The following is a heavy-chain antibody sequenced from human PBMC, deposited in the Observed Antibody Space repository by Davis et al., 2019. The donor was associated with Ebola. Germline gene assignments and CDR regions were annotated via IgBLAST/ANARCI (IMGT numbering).Heavy chain of an antibody. V-gene: IGHV3-23*01. Sequence: GESLKISCAASGFTFSSYAVHWVRLAPGKGLEWVSGISDSGTSSYYADSVKGRFTISRDNSESTVYLQMNSLRPEDTGVYFCVRIGQPGYSNSYVYFQHWGQGTLVTVSS. CDR1: GFTFSSYA. J-gene: IGHJ1*01. D-gene: IGHD6-13*01. CDR3: VRIGQPGYSNSYVYFQH. CDR2: ISDSGTSS.